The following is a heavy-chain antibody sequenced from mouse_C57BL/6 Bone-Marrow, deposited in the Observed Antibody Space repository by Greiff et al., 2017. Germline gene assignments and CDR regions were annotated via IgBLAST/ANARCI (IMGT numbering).Heavy chain of an antibody. CDR1: GYTFTDYE. V-gene: IGHV1-15*01. CDR3: TRDGNGYFDV. CDR2: IDPETGGT. D-gene: IGHD2-1*01. J-gene: IGHJ1*03. Sequence: VQLQQSGAELVRPGASVTLSCKASGYTFTDYEMHWVKQTPVHGLEWIGAIDPETGGTAYNQKFKGKAILTADKSSSTAYMELRSLTSEDSAVYYFTRDGNGYFDVWGTGTTVTVSA.